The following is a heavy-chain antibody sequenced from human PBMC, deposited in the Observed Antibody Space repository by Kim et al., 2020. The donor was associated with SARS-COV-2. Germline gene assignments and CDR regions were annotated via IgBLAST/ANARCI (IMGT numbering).Heavy chain of an antibody. CDR2: ITGDGGST. V-gene: IGHV3-43*02. CDR3: GKDRRDSSGYFSDY. CDR1: GFTLDDYA. Sequence: GGSLRLSCAASGFTLDDYAMHWVRQAPGKGLEWVSLITGDGGSTYYADSVKGRFTISRDNSKNSLYLQMNSLRTEDTALYYCGKDRRDSSGYFSDYWGQGTLVTVSS. J-gene: IGHJ4*02. D-gene: IGHD3-22*01.